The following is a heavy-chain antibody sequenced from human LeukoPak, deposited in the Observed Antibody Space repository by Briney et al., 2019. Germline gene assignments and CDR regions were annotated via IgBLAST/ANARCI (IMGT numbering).Heavy chain of an antibody. Sequence: ASVKVSCKASGGTFSSYAISWVRQAPGQGLEWMGRIIPIFGTANYAQKFQGRVTITTDESTSTAYMELSSLRSEDKAVYYCAREGDSYGLTYFDYRGQGTLVTVSS. V-gene: IGHV1-69*05. J-gene: IGHJ4*02. CDR2: IIPIFGTA. CDR3: AREGDSYGLTYFDY. D-gene: IGHD5-18*01. CDR1: GGTFSSYA.